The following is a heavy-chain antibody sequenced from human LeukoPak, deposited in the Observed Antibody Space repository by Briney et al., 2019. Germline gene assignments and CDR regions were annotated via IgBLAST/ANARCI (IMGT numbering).Heavy chain of an antibody. D-gene: IGHD1-14*01. V-gene: IGHV4-34*01. CDR3: ARGLARTPTRIIQPKYYYYYYMDA. Sequence: SETLSPTCAVYGGSFSGYYWSWIRQPPGKGLEWIGEINHSGSTIYNPSLKSRVTISVDTSKNQFSLKLSSVTAADTAVYYCARGLARTPTRIIQPKYYYYYYMDAWAKGPRSPSP. J-gene: IGHJ6*03. CDR2: INHSGST. CDR1: GGSFSGYY.